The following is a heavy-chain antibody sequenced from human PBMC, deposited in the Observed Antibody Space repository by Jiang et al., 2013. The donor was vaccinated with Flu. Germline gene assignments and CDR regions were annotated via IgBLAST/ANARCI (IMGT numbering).Heavy chain of an antibody. Sequence: PGLVKPSETLSLTCFVSGDSINSTDYYWGWIRQSPGKGLEWIGNIYYSGSTYYNPSLNSRVTISVDTSKNQFSLKLSSVTAADTAVYYCARGTFTRGLLAYYFDYWGQGTLVTVSS. D-gene: IGHD2-21*01. CDR2: IYYSGST. CDR3: ARGTFTRGLLAYYFDY. V-gene: IGHV4-39*07. J-gene: IGHJ4*02. CDR1: GDSINSTDYY.